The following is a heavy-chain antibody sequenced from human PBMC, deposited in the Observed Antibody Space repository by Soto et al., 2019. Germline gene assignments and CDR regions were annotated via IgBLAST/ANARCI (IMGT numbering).Heavy chain of an antibody. CDR2: IDPSDSYT. V-gene: IGHV5-10-1*01. CDR3: ARHTLDYDNMTGYGNGDFDI. J-gene: IGHJ3*02. CDR1: GYSFTSYW. D-gene: IGHD3-9*01. Sequence: PGESLKISCKGSGYSFTSYWISWVRQMPGKGLEWMGRIDPSDSYTNYSPSFQGHVTISADKSISTAYLQWNSLKASDTAMYYCARHTLDYDNMTGYGNGDFDIWGQGTMVTVSS.